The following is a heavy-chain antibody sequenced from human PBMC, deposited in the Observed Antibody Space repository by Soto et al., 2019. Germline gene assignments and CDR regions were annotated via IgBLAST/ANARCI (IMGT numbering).Heavy chain of an antibody. CDR2: ISYDGINK. CDR1: GFTFSSYA. D-gene: IGHD3-22*01. CDR3: ARGGSYDSSGYYFFPEKVPSDY. V-gene: IGHV3-30-3*01. Sequence: GGSLRLSCAASGFTFSSYAMHWVRQAPGKGLEWVAVISYDGINKYYADSVKGRFTIPRDNSKNTLYLQMNSLRAEDTAVYHCARGGSYDSSGYYFFPEKVPSDYWGQGTLVTVSS. J-gene: IGHJ4*02.